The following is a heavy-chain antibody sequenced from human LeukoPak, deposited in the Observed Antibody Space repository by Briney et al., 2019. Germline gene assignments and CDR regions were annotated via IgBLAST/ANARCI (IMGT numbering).Heavy chain of an antibody. V-gene: IGHV3-23*01. CDR2: ISGSGGST. J-gene: IGHJ4*02. D-gene: IGHD6-13*01. CDR3: AKDTLAAAAH. CDR1: GFTFSSYA. Sequence: GGSLRLSCAASGFTFSSYAISWVRPAPGKGPEWVSAISGSGGSTYYADSVKGRFTISRDNSQNTLYLQMNSLRAEDTAVYYCAKDTLAAAAHWGQGTLVTVSS.